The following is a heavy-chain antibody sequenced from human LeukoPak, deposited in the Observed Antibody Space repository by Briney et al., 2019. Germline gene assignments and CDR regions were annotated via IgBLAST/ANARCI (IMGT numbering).Heavy chain of an antibody. CDR1: GFTFGSYG. J-gene: IGHJ4*02. D-gene: IGHD6-19*01. Sequence: GRSLRLSCAASGFTFGSYGMHWVRQAPGKGLEWVAVIWYDGSNKYYADSVKGRFTISRDNSKNTLYLQMNSLRAEDTAVYYCARDRYSSGHNTLDYWGQGTLVTVSS. CDR2: IWYDGSNK. V-gene: IGHV3-33*01. CDR3: ARDRYSSGHNTLDY.